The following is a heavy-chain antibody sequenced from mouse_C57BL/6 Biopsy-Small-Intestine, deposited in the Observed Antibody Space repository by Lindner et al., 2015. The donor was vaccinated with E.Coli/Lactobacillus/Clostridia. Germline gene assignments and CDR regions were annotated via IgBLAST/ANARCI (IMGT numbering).Heavy chain of an antibody. CDR3: ARDLMGSRGTTFDL. CDR1: GYTFTSYD. V-gene: IGHV1-26*01. D-gene: IGHD5-5*01. J-gene: IGHJ4*01. CDR2: INPNTGGT. Sequence: SVKVSCKVSGYTFTSYDINWFRQAPGQGLEWMGCINPNTGGTSFAQKFQDGVIMTRDTSTFTGYIELSRLKSDDTALYYCARDLMGSRGTTFDLWGQGTLVTVSS.